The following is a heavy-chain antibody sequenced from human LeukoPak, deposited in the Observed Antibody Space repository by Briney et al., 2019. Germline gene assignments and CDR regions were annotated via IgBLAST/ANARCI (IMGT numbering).Heavy chain of an antibody. V-gene: IGHV4-31*03. Sequence: PSETLSLTCTVSGGSISSGGYYWSWIRQHPGKGLEWIGYIYYSGSTYYNPSRKSRVTISVDTSKNQFSLKLSSVTAADTAVYYCARDACSSTSCSFDYWGQGTLVTVSS. J-gene: IGHJ4*02. D-gene: IGHD2-2*01. CDR1: GGSISSGGYY. CDR2: IYYSGST. CDR3: ARDACSSTSCSFDY.